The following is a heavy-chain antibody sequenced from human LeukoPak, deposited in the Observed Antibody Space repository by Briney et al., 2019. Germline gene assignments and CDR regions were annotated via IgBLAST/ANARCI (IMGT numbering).Heavy chain of an antibody. D-gene: IGHD3-16*01. V-gene: IGHV4-59*11. CDR2: IYYSGTT. CDR1: GGSISSHY. J-gene: IGHJ4*02. Sequence: SETLSLTCTVSGGSISSHYWSWIRQPPGKGLEWIGYIYYSGTTNYNPSLKSRVTISVDTSKNQFSLKLSSVTAADTAVYYCARDHYDYVWGSPPEAKFDNWGQGTLVTVSS. CDR3: ARDHYDYVWGSPPEAKFDN.